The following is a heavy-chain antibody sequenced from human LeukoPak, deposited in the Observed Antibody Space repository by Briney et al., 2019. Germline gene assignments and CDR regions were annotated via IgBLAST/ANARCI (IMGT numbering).Heavy chain of an antibody. CDR2: IIPIFGTA. CDR3: ARVRPFAEAFDY. V-gene: IGHV1-69*05. Sequence: GASVKVSCKASGGTFSSYAISWVRQAPGQGLEWMGRIIPIFGTANYAQKFQGRVTITTDESTRTAYMELSSLRSEDTAVYYCARVRPFAEAFDYWGQGTLVTVSS. D-gene: IGHD1-14*01. CDR1: GGTFSSYA. J-gene: IGHJ4*02.